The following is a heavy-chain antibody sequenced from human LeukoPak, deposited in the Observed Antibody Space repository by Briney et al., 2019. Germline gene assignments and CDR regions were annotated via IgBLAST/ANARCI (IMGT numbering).Heavy chain of an antibody. CDR3: AKERGGQDWDFDL. J-gene: IGHJ2*01. CDR2: IWDDGSNK. V-gene: IGHV3-33*06. D-gene: IGHD3-10*01. Sequence: GGSLRLSCAASGLNFNDYDIDWVRQAPGKGLEMVAVIWDDGSNKYYGESVKGRFTISRDISKNMLYLQMNSLRVEDTAVYYCAKERGGQDWDFDLWGRGTLVTVSS. CDR1: GLNFNDYD.